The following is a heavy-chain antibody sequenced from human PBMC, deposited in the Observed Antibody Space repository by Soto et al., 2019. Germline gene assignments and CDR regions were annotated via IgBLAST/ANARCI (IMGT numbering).Heavy chain of an antibody. V-gene: IGHV5-51*01. CDR2: IYPRDSDT. CDR1: GYTFTNYW. Sequence: GESLKISCEASGYTFTNYWIGWVRQMPGTGLEWMGIIYPRDSDTRYSPSFQDRVTLSVAKSIGTAYLQWSSLKASDTAMYYCVRYSGKIGSSVSTKSFDYWGQGTLVTVSS. J-gene: IGHJ4*02. D-gene: IGHD6-13*01. CDR3: VRYSGKIGSSVSTKSFDY.